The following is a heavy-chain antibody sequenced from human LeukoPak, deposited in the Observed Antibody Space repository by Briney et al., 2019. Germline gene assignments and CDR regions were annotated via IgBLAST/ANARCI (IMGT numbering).Heavy chain of an antibody. V-gene: IGHV3-53*04. CDR3: AREMVEIATIALSRWFDP. CDR1: GFTVSSNY. CDR2: IYSGGST. Sequence: GGSLRLSCAASGFTVSSNYMSWVRQAPGKGLEWVLVIYSGGSTYYADSVKGRFTISRHNSKNTLYLQMNSLRAEDTAVYYCAREMVEIATIALSRWFDPWGQGTLVTVSS. J-gene: IGHJ5*02. D-gene: IGHD5-24*01.